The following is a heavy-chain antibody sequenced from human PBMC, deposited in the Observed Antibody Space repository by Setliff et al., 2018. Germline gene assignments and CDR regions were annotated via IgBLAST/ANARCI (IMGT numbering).Heavy chain of an antibody. CDR1: DGSLSTYY. CDR2: VYYSGTA. D-gene: IGHD5-12*01. J-gene: IGHJ4*02. CDR3: ARGGTFRYFDF. V-gene: IGHV4-59*01. Sequence: PSETLSLTCTVSDGSLSTYYWSWIRQPPGKGLEFIGYVYYSGTANYSPSLRSRLTISVDTSKTQFSLNLRSVTAADTAVYYCARGGTFRYFDFWGQGAPVTVSS.